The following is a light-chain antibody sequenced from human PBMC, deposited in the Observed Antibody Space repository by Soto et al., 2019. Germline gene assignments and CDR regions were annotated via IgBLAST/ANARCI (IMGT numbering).Light chain of an antibody. CDR1: QDVSQW. J-gene: IGKJ1*01. V-gene: IGKV1-5*03. Sequence: DIQMTQSPSTLSASVGDRVIITCRASQDVSQWLAWYQQKPGKAPKLLIYKASQLESGVPSRFSGRGSGTEFTLTISSLQPDDFATYYCQRYNAYWAFGPGTKVDIK. CDR2: KAS. CDR3: QRYNAYWA.